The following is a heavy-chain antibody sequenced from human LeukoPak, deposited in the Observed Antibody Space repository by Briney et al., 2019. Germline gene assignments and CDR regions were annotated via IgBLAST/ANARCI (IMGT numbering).Heavy chain of an antibody. V-gene: IGHV3-23*01. D-gene: IGHD1-26*01. CDR1: GFTFSSYA. J-gene: IGHJ4*02. CDR3: AKDPYSGSFYDY. CDR2: ISGSGGST. Sequence: GGSLRLSCAASGFTFSSYAMSWVRQAPGKGLEWVSGISGSGGSTYYADSVKGRFTIPRDNSKNTLYLQMNSLRAEDTAVYYCAKDPYSGSFYDYWGQGTLVTVSS.